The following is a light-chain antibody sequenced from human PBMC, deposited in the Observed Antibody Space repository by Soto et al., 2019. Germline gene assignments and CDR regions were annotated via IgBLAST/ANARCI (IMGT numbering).Light chain of an antibody. V-gene: IGLV2-8*01. CDR1: NSDIGNYNF. CDR2: EVN. CDR3: SSYAGSNNLL. J-gene: IGLJ2*01. Sequence: QSAVTQPPCASGSPGQSVAISCTGTNSDIGNYNFVSWYQQHPGKAPKLMIYEVNKRPSGVPDRFSGSKSGNTASLTVSGLQPEDEADYYCSSYAGSNNLLFGGGTKLTVL.